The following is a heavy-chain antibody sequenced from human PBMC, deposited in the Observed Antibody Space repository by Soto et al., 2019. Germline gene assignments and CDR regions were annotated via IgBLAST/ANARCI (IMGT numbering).Heavy chain of an antibody. Sequence: KTSETLSLTCAAYGGPFNGYYWSWIRQPPGKGLEWIGEINHSGSGNYNPSLKSRVTISLDTSKNQFSLKLDSVTAADTAVYYCARVVRGWHHQFDSWGQGTLVTVSS. CDR2: INHSGSG. D-gene: IGHD2-21*01. J-gene: IGHJ4*02. CDR1: GGPFNGYY. CDR3: ARVVRGWHHQFDS. V-gene: IGHV4-34*01.